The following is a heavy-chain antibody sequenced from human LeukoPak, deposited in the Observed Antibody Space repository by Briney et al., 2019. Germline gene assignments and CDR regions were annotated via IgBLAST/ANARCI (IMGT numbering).Heavy chain of an antibody. V-gene: IGHV3-23*01. CDR3: AKGKYDSSSWYPDY. CDR2: ISGSGGST. D-gene: IGHD6-13*01. Sequence: PGGYLRLSCAASGFTFSSYAMSWVRQAPGKGLEWVSAISGSGGSTYYADSVKGRFTISRDNSKNTLYLQMNSLRAEGTAVYYCAKGKYDSSSWYPDYWGQGTLVTVSS. J-gene: IGHJ4*02. CDR1: GFTFSSYA.